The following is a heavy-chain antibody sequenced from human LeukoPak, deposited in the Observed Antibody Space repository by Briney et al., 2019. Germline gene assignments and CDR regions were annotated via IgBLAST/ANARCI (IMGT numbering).Heavy chain of an antibody. Sequence: ASVKVSFKASGYTFTGYYMHWVRQAPGQGLEWMGWINPNSGGTNYAQKFQGRVTVTRDTSISTAYMELSRLRSDDTAVYYCARDLRGRSSSSDYWGQGTLVTVSS. J-gene: IGHJ4*02. CDR3: ARDLRGRSSSSDY. CDR2: INPNSGGT. D-gene: IGHD6-6*01. V-gene: IGHV1-2*02. CDR1: GYTFTGYY.